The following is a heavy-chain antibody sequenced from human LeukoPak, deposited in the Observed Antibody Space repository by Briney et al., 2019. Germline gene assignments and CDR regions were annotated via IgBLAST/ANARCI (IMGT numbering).Heavy chain of an antibody. CDR1: GYTLTELS. Sequence: VASVKVSCKVSGYTLTELSMHWVRQAPGKGLEWMGGFDPEDGETIYAQKFQGRVTMTEDTSTDTAYMELSSLRSEDTAVYYCATDSGGSSWYYPTGYWGQGTLVTVSS. V-gene: IGHV1-24*01. CDR3: ATDSGGSSWYYPTGY. D-gene: IGHD6-13*01. CDR2: FDPEDGET. J-gene: IGHJ4*02.